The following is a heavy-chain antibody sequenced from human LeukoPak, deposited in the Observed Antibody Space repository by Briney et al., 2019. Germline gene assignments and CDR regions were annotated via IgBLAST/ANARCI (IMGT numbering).Heavy chain of an antibody. CDR3: AKGSRDYESYFDY. CDR2: ISWNSGSI. D-gene: IGHD4-17*01. V-gene: IGHV3-9*03. Sequence: QSGGSLRLSCAASGFTFDDYAMHWVRQAPGKGPEWVSGISWNSGSIGYADSVKGRFTISRDNAKNSLYLQMNSLRAEDMALYYCAKGSRDYESYFDYWGQGTLVTVSS. J-gene: IGHJ4*02. CDR1: GFTFDDYA.